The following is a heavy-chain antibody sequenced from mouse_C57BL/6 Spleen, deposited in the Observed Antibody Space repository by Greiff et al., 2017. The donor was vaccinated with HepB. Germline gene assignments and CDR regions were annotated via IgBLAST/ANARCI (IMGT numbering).Heavy chain of an antibody. Sequence: QVTLKECGPGILQPSQSLSLSCSFSGFSLSTFGMGVGWIRQPSGKGLVWLAHFWWDDDKYYNPALERRRTISKETSKNQVLLKIAHVDTAETATLFCDRMGDDYGGSWFAYWGQGTLVTVSA. J-gene: IGHJ3*01. CDR2: FWWDDDK. D-gene: IGHD2-4*01. CDR3: DRMGDDYGGSWFAY. CDR1: GFSLSTFGMG. V-gene: IGHV8-8*01.